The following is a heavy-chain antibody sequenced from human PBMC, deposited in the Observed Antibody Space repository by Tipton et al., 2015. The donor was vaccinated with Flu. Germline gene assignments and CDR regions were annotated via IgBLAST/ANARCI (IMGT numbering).Heavy chain of an antibody. CDR2: INHSGST. CDR1: GGSFSGYY. J-gene: IGHJ6*01. V-gene: IGHV4-34*01. CDR3: ARDQRKLTYYDFWGGYSPQLNYCYYGMDV. Sequence: TLSLTCAVYGGSFSGYYWSWIRQPPGKRLEWIGEINHSGSTNYNPSLKSRVTISVDTSKNQFSLMLSSVTAADTAVYYCARDQRKLTYYDFWGGYSPQLNYCYYGMDVWGPRGHGHRLL. D-gene: IGHD3-3*01.